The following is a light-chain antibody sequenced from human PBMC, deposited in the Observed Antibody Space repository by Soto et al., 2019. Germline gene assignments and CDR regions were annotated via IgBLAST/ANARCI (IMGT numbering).Light chain of an antibody. CDR2: GAS. CDR1: QSVSSSY. CDR3: QQYGSLPQT. Sequence: EIVLTQSPGTLSLSPGERATLSCRARQSVSSSYLAWYQPKPGQAPRLLIYGASSRATGIPDRFSGSGSGTDFTLTISRLEPEDFAVYYCQQYGSLPQTFGQGTKVEI. J-gene: IGKJ1*01. V-gene: IGKV3-20*01.